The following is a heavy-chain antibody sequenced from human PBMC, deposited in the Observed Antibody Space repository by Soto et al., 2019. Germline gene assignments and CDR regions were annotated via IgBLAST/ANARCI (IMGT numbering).Heavy chain of an antibody. CDR1: GVSFSSYY. CDR3: ARMATVIPFDY. D-gene: IGHD4-17*01. V-gene: IGHV4-59*07. Sequence: SDTLSLTCTVSGVSFSSYYWSWIRQPPGKGLEWIGYIHYSGSTSYNPSLKSRVAISVDTSKNQFSLKLSSVTAADTAVYYCARMATVIPFDYWGQGTLVTVSS. J-gene: IGHJ4*02. CDR2: IHYSGST.